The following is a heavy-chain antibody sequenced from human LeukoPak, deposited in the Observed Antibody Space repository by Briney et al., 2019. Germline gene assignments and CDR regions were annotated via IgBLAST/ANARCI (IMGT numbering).Heavy chain of an antibody. D-gene: IGHD3-10*01. CDR2: INHSGST. CDR1: GGSFSGYY. Sequence: SETLSLTCAVYGGSFSGYYWSWIRQPPGKGLEWIGEINHSGSTNYNPSLKSRVTISVDTSKNQFSLKLSSVTAADTAVYNCARGGFQYYGSGSTNWFDPWGQGTLVTVSS. CDR3: ARGGFQYYGSGSTNWFDP. J-gene: IGHJ5*02. V-gene: IGHV4-34*01.